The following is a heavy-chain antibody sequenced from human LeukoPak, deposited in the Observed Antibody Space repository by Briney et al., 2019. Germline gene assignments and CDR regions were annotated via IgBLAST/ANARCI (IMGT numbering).Heavy chain of an antibody. CDR3: AKDVGALSRGAFDI. CDR2: ISYDGSNK. D-gene: IGHD1-26*01. Sequence: GRSLRLSCAASGFTFSSYAMHWVRQAPGKGLEWVAVISYDGSNKYYADSVKGRFTISRDNSKNTLYLQMNSLRAEDTAVYYCAKDVGALSRGAFDIWGKGTTVTVSS. V-gene: IGHV3-30*04. J-gene: IGHJ6*04. CDR1: GFTFSSYA.